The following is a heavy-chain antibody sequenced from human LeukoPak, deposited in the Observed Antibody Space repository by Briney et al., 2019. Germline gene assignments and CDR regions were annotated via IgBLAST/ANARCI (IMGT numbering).Heavy chain of an antibody. D-gene: IGHD1-1*01. CDR3: AKGTGDTGYYFDY. CDR1: GFTFSSYA. J-gene: IGHJ4*02. CDR2: IRVTDNT. Sequence: PGGSLRLSCAASGFTFSSYAMNWVRQAPGKGLEWVSGIRVTDNTYYADSVKGRFTISRDNSENTLYLQMSGLRAEDTAVYYCAKGTGDTGYYFDYWGQGTLVTVSS. V-gene: IGHV3-23*01.